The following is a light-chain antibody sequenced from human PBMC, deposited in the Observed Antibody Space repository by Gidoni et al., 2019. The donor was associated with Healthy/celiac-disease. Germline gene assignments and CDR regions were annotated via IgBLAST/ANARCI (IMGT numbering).Light chain of an antibody. CDR1: QDISND. J-gene: IGKJ2*01. V-gene: IGKV1-33*01. Sequence: DIQMTQSPSSLSASVGDRVTITCQASQDISNDLNWYQQKPGKAPKLRIYDASNLETGVPSRFSGSGSGTDFTCTISSLQPEDIATYYCQQYDNLPRYTFGQGTKLGIK. CDR3: QQYDNLPRYT. CDR2: DAS.